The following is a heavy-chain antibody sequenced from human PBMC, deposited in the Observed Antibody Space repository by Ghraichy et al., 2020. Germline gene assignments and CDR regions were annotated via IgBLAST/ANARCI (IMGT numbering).Heavy chain of an antibody. D-gene: IGHD1-26*01. CDR2: IWHDGSNR. CDR3: ARGKWELLRHLNAFEI. J-gene: IGHJ3*02. V-gene: IGHV3-33*01. Sequence: SLRLSCSAAGFSFSSYGMHWLRQAPGKGLEWVAVIWHDGSNRFYSDSVKGRFTISRDNSKNTLYLQINSLRPEDTGVYFCARGKWELLRHLNAFEIWGQGTMLTVS. CDR1: GFSFSSYG.